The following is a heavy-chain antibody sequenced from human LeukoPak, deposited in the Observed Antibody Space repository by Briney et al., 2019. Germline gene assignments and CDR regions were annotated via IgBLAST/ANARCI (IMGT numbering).Heavy chain of an antibody. CDR2: IYLTGST. V-gene: IGHV4-59*01. D-gene: IGHD1-26*01. J-gene: IGHJ4*02. CDR1: AGSIDDYY. Sequence: SETLSLTCSFSAGSIDDYYWSWIRQPPGKGLEWIGHIYLTGSTDYNPSLKSRVIISVDTSTKQFPLNLRSVTAADTAFYYCARLRWQLVGPYFDYWGQGALVTVSS. CDR3: ARLRWQLVGPYFDY.